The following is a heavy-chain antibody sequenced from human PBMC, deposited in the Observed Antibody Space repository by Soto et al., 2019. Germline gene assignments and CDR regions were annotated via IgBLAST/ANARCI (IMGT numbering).Heavy chain of an antibody. CDR2: ISGSGRNT. V-gene: IGHV3-23*01. CDR1: GFTFSSDG. Sequence: PVGSLRLSCATSGFTFSSDGMSWVRQAPGKGLDWVSGISGSGRNTYYADSVKGRFTISRDNSKNTLFLQMNSLRVEDTAVYYCAKNGLSDSPSAIDSWGQGTLVTAPQ. CDR3: AKNGLSDSPSAIDS. D-gene: IGHD2-8*01. J-gene: IGHJ4*02.